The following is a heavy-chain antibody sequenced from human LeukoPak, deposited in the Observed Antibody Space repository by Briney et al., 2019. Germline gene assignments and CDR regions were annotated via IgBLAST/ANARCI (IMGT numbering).Heavy chain of an antibody. CDR3: ASVVVRGVNAWDY. CDR2: IKQDGSEK. J-gene: IGHJ4*02. Sequence: GSLRLSCAASGFTFSSYWMSWVRQAPGKGLEWVANIKQDGSEKYYVDSVKGRFTISRDNAKNSLYLQMNSLRAEDTAVYYCASVVVRGVNAWDYWGQGTLVTVSS. D-gene: IGHD3-10*01. V-gene: IGHV3-7*03. CDR1: GFTFSSYW.